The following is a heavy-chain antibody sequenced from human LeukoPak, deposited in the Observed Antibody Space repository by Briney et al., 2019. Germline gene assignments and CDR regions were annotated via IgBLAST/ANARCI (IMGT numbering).Heavy chain of an antibody. CDR1: GFTFSSYW. J-gene: IGHJ5*02. Sequence: GGSLRLSCAASGFTFSSYWMSWVRQAPGKGLEWVANIKQDGSEKYYVDSVKGRFTISRDNSRNTLYLQMHSLRVEDTAVYYCATDRPYITSWYGCSTPWGQGTLVTVSS. V-gene: IGHV3-7*03. CDR3: ATDRPYITSWYGCSTP. CDR2: IKQDGSEK. D-gene: IGHD3-10*01.